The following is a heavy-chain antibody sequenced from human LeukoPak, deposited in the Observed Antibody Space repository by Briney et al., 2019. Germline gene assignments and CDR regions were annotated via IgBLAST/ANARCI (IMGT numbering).Heavy chain of an antibody. J-gene: IGHJ4*02. CDR1: GFTFSTYT. Sequence: PGGFLRLSCAASGFTFSTYTMNWVRQAPGKGLEWVSSISSSGYYIYYADSVKGRFTISRDNAKNSLYLQMNSLRAEDTAVYYCARDIATAGHLAFDYWGQGILVTVSS. V-gene: IGHV3-21*01. D-gene: IGHD6-13*01. CDR2: ISSSGYYI. CDR3: ARDIATAGHLAFDY.